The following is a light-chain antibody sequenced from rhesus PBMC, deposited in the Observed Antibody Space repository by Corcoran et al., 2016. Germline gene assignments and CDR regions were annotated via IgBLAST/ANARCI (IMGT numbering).Light chain of an antibody. Sequence: DIQLTQSPSSLSASVGDRVTITCRASQGISSYLAWYQQQPGKAPKLLIYDASNLQSGVPSRFSGSGSGTEITLTISSLQPEDFAVYDCQQRNSYPYRFGQGTKVEIK. CDR2: DAS. CDR3: QQRNSYPYR. V-gene: IGKV1-38*01. CDR1: QGISSY. J-gene: IGKJ2*01.